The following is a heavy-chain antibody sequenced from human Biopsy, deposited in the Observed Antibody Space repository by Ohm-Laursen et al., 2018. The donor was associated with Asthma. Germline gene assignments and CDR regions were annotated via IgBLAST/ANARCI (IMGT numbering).Heavy chain of an antibody. CDR2: IRSTNEGGTT. D-gene: IGHD3-10*01. V-gene: IGHV3-15*01. J-gene: IGHJ4*02. CDR3: STNRLWFGESPYYFDY. Sequence: SLRLSCAASGFTFDDYAMSWVRQAPGKGLEWLGRIRSTNEGGTTDYAAAVKGRVTISRDDSQNTLYLQMSSLTTEDTAVYFCSTNRLWFGESPYYFDYWGQGSLVTVSS. CDR1: GFTFDDYA.